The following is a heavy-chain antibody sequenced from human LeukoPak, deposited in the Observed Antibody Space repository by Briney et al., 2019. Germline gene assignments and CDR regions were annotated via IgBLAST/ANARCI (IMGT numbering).Heavy chain of an antibody. Sequence: SETLSLTCTVSGGSISDSTHYWGWIRQPPGKGLEWIGSIYYTGSTYYNPSLKSRVTISVDTSKNQFSLSLSSVTAADAAVYYCARHRRTDDYDYGSGGPDYWGQGTLVTVSS. J-gene: IGHJ4*02. CDR3: ARHRRTDDYDYGSGGPDY. D-gene: IGHD3-22*01. V-gene: IGHV4-39*01. CDR2: IYYTGST. CDR1: GGSISDSTHY.